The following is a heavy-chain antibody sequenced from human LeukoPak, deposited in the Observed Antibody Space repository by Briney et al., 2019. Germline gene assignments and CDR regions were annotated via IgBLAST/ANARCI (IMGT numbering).Heavy chain of an antibody. CDR3: ARVISRPYYFDY. D-gene: IGHD3-10*01. CDR1: GGPISSGDYY. J-gene: IGHJ4*02. V-gene: IGHV4-30-4*08. CDR2: IYYSGST. Sequence: SQTLSLTCTVSGGPISSGDYYWSWIRQPPGKGLEWIGYIYYSGSTYYNPSLKSRVTISVDTSKNQFSLKLSSVTAADTAVYYCARVISRPYYFDYWGQGTLVTVSS.